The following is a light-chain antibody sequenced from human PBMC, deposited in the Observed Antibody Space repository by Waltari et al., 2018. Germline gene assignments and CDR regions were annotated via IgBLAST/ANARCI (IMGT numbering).Light chain of an antibody. V-gene: IGKV1-5*03. Sequence: DIQITQSPSTLSASVGDRVTITCRASQRISSWLAWYQQKPGKAPKLLIYKASSLESGVPSRFSGSGSGTEFTLTISSLQPDDFATYYCQQYNSYLTFGQGTKVEIK. CDR1: QRISSW. J-gene: IGKJ1*01. CDR3: QQYNSYLT. CDR2: KAS.